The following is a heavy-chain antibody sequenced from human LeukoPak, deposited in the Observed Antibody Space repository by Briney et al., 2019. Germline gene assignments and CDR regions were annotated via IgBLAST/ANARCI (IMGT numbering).Heavy chain of an antibody. V-gene: IGHV3-33*03. J-gene: IGHJ4*02. Sequence: PGRSLRLSCAASRFTFRSYGMHWVRQAPGKGLEWVAVIWYDGSEKYYADSVKGRFTVSRDNSKNMLYLQMDSLRAEDTAVYYCATYNSGTIDHSGQGTLVTVSS. D-gene: IGHD1-1*01. CDR2: IWYDGSEK. CDR3: ATYNSGTIDH. CDR1: RFTFRSYG.